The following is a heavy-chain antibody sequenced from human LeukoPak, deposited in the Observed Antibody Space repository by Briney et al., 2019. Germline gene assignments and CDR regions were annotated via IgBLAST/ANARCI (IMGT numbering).Heavy chain of an antibody. J-gene: IGHJ4*02. D-gene: IGHD5-18*01. CDR1: GYSFTSYW. V-gene: IGHV5-51*01. CDR3: ARLPIVGGYSYGYWKGFDY. CDR2: IYPGDSDT. Sequence: PGESLKISCKGSGYSFTSYWIGWVRQMPGKGLEWMGIIYPGDSDTRYSPSFQGQVTISADKSISTAYLQWSSLKASDTAMYYCARLPIVGGYSYGYWKGFDYWGQGTLVTVSS.